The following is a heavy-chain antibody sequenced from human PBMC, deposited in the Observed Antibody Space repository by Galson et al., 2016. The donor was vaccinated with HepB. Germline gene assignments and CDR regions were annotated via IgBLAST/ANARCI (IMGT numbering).Heavy chain of an antibody. CDR3: ARDPMATRYYYYGRDV. J-gene: IGHJ6*02. CDR1: GFTFSNHA. D-gene: IGHD5-24*01. Sequence: SLRLSCAASGFTFSNHAMSWVRQAPGKGLEWVSVIYSGGSTYYADSVKGRFTISRDNSKNTLYLQMNSLRAEDTAVYYCARDPMATRYYYYGRDVWGQGTTVTVSS. V-gene: IGHV3-53*01. CDR2: IYSGGST.